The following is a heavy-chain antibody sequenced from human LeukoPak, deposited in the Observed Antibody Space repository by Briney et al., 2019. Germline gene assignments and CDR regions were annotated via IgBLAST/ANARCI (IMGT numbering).Heavy chain of an antibody. V-gene: IGHV4-34*01. Sequence: PSETLSLTCAVYGGSFSGYYWSWIRQPPGKGLEWIGEINHSGSTNYNPSLKSRVTISVDTSKNQFSLKLSSVTAADTAVYCALGGGDFDYWGQGTLVTVSS. CDR3: LGGGDFDY. J-gene: IGHJ4*02. CDR2: INHSGST. D-gene: IGHD1-26*01. CDR1: GGSFSGYY.